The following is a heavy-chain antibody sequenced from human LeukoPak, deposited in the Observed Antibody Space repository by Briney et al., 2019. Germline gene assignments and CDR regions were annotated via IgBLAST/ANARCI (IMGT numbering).Heavy chain of an antibody. CDR3: ARVHDGGNFLPPWFDP. Sequence: PSETLSLTCTVSGGSISSSSYYWGWIRQPPGKGLEWIGSIYYSGSTYYNPSLKSRVTISVDTSKNQFSLKLSSVTAADTAVYYCARVHDGGNFLPPWFDPWGQGTLVTVSS. D-gene: IGHD4-23*01. CDR1: GGSISSSSYY. J-gene: IGHJ5*02. V-gene: IGHV4-39*07. CDR2: IYYSGST.